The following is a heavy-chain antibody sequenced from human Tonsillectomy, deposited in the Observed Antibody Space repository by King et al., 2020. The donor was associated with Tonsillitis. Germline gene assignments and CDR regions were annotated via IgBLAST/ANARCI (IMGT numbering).Heavy chain of an antibody. J-gene: IGHJ6*03. D-gene: IGHD1-1*01. V-gene: IGHV1-18*01. Sequence: VQLVQSGAEVKKPGASVKVSCKASGYTFTRYDISWVRQAPGQGLELICWISVYNGNTNYAQKLQGRVTMTTDTSTSTAYMELRSLRSDDTSVYYCARGSPGYYMDVWGKGTTVTVSS. CDR2: ISVYNGNT. CDR3: ARGSPGYYMDV. CDR1: GYTFTRYD.